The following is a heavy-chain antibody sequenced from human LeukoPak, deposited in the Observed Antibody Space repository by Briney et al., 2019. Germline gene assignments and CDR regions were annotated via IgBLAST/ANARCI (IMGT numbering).Heavy chain of an antibody. J-gene: IGHJ6*03. CDR1: GFTFDDYA. V-gene: IGHV3-43D*03. D-gene: IGHD3-16*01. CDR3: AKDMGGRTRAGDYYYMDV. CDR2: ISWDGGST. Sequence: GGSLRLSCAASGFTFDDYAMHWVRQAPGKGLEWVSLISWDGGSTYYADSVKGRFTISRDNSKNSLYLQMNSLRAEDTALYYCAKDMGGRTRAGDYYYMDVWGKGTTVTVSS.